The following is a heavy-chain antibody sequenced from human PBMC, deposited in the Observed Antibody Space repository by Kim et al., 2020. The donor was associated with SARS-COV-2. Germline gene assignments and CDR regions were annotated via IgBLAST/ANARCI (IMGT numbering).Heavy chain of an antibody. D-gene: IGHD1-26*01. CDR2: ISYDGSNK. Sequence: GRSLRLSCAASGFTFNTYGMHWVHQAPGKGLEWVAVISYDGSNKYYADSVKGRFTISRDNSKNTLYLQMNSLRIEDTAVYYCAKSFSGSYFGYDYWGQGTLVTVSS. J-gene: IGHJ4*02. CDR1: GFTFNTYG. V-gene: IGHV3-30*18. CDR3: AKSFSGSYFGYDY.